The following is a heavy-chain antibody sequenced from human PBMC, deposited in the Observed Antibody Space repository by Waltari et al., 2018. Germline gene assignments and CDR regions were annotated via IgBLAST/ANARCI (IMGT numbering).Heavy chain of an antibody. CDR1: GGSISSSSYY. CDR2: IYYSGGT. V-gene: IGHV4-39*07. D-gene: IGHD2-15*01. CDR3: ARESVVVSSGWFDP. J-gene: IGHJ5*02. Sequence: QLQLQESGPGLVKPSETLSLTCTVSGGSISSSSYYWGWIRQPPGKGLEWIGSIYYSGGTYSNPSLKSRVTISVDTSKNQFSLKLSSVTAADTAVYYCARESVVVSSGWFDPWGQGTLVTVSS.